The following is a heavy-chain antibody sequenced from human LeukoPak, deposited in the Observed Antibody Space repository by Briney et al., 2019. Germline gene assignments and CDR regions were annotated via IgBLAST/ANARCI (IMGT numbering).Heavy chain of an antibody. V-gene: IGHV3-30*04. CDR2: ISYDGSKK. CDR1: GFTFSSYA. CDR3: ATKGGGPFDY. D-gene: IGHD3-16*01. Sequence: PGGSLRLSCAASGFTFSSYAVHWVRQAPGKGLEWVAIISYDGSKKHYADSVKGRFTISRDNSKNTLYLQMNSLRAEDTSVYYCATKGGGPFDYWGQGTLVTVSS. J-gene: IGHJ4*02.